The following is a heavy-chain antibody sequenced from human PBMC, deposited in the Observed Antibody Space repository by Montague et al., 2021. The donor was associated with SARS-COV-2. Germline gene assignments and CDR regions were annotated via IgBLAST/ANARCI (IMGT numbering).Heavy chain of an antibody. CDR1: GASISSSNW. J-gene: IGHJ6*02. D-gene: IGHD1-1*01. CDR2: IYHSGST. CDR3: ARGRGTALFRRIYFGMDV. Sequence: SEALSLTCAVSGASISSSNWWSWVRQPPGKGLDWIGEIYHSGSTNYNPSLKSRVTISVDKSKNQFSLKLSSVTAADTAVYYCARGRGTALFRRIYFGMDVWGQGTTVTVSS. V-gene: IGHV4-4*02.